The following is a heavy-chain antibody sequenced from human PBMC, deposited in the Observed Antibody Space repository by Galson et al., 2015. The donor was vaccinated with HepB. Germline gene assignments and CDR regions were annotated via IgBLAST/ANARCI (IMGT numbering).Heavy chain of an antibody. CDR1: GFTFSSYA. CDR3: AKPSGSSGYVRVFGHDAFDI. D-gene: IGHD3-22*01. Sequence: SLRLSCAASGFTFSSYAMSWVRQAPGKGLEWVSAISGSGGSTYYADSVKGRFTISRDNSKNTLYLQMNSLRAEDTAVYYCAKPSGSSGYVRVFGHDAFDIWGQGTMVTVSS. V-gene: IGHV3-23*01. J-gene: IGHJ3*02. CDR2: ISGSGGST.